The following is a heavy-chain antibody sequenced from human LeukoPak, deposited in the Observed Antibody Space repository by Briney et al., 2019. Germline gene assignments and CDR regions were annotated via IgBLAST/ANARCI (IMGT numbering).Heavy chain of an antibody. CDR2: IHYSGRP. CDR1: GGSISGHY. Sequence: SETLSLTCTVSGGSISGHYWTWIRQPPGKGLEWIGQIHYSGRPDYNPSLKSRVTISVDTSKNQLSLKVTSVTGADTAVFYCARENSGSYREFDYWGQGTLVTVSS. J-gene: IGHJ4*02. V-gene: IGHV4-59*11. D-gene: IGHD1-26*01. CDR3: ARENSGSYREFDY.